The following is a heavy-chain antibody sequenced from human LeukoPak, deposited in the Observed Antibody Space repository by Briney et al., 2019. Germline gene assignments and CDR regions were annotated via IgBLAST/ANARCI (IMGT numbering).Heavy chain of an antibody. CDR3: ARGIYRITIFGAAPRLWFDP. J-gene: IGHJ5*02. D-gene: IGHD3-3*01. CDR2: MNPNSGNT. CDR1: GYTFTSYD. Sequence: GASVKVSCKASGYTFTSYDINWVRQATGQGLEWMGWMNPNSGNTGYAQKFQGRVTMTRNTSISTAYMELSSLRSEDTAVYYCARGIYRITIFGAAPRLWFDPWGQGTLVTVSS. V-gene: IGHV1-8*01.